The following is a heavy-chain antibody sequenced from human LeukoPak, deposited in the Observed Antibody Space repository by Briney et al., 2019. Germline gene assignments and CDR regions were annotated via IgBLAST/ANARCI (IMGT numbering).Heavy chain of an antibody. CDR2: INPSGGST. V-gene: IGHV1-46*01. Sequence: GASVKVSCKASGYTFTSYYMHWVRQAPGQGLEWMGIINPSGGSTSYAQKFQGRVTMTRDMSTSTVYMELSSLRSEDTAVYYCARERPRCSSTSCYAYYYYYYMDVWGKGTTVTVSS. CDR3: ARERPRCSSTSCYAYYYYYYMDV. J-gene: IGHJ6*03. CDR1: GYTFTSYY. D-gene: IGHD2-2*01.